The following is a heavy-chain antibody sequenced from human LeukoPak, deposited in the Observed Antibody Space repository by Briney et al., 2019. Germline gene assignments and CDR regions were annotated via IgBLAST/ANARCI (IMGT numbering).Heavy chain of an antibody. J-gene: IGHJ4*02. D-gene: IGHD1-26*01. Sequence: PSETLSLTCAVYGGSFSGYYWSWIRQPPGKGLEWIGEINHSGSTNYNPSLKSRVTISVDTSKNQFSLKLNFATAADTAVYYCARGRWEVRFDNWGQGTLVTASS. CDR2: INHSGST. CDR3: ARGRWEVRFDN. CDR1: GGSFSGYY. V-gene: IGHV4-34*01.